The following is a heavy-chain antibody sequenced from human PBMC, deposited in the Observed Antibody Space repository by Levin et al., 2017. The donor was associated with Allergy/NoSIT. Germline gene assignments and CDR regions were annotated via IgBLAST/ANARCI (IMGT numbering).Heavy chain of an antibody. CDR2: INPNSGGT. CDR3: ARDGVYSTNDDAFDI. V-gene: IGHV1-2*04. CDR1: GYTFTAYY. D-gene: IGHD6-13*01. J-gene: IGHJ3*02. Sequence: ASVKVSCKASGYTFTAYYLHWVRQAPGQGLEWMGWINPNSGGTSYAQKFQGWVTMTRDTSISTAYMELSRLTSDDTAVYYCARDGVYSTNDDAFDIWGQGTVVTVSS.